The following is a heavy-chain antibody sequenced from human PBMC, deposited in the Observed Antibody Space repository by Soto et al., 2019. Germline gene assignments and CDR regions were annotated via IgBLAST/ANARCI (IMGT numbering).Heavy chain of an antibody. CDR1: WLTLSSYA. J-gene: IGHJ6*01. CDR2: ISYDGSNK. D-gene: IGHD1-26*01. CDR3: ARDRVSGGSYVAHYYYGMDV. Sequence: PWGTLRLSCAASWLTLSSYAMHWVRKAPDKWLEWVAVISYDGSNKYSADSVKGRFTISRDNSKNTLYLQMNSLRAEDTAVYYCARDRVSGGSYVAHYYYGMDVWGQGTTVTVSS. V-gene: IGHV3-30-3*01.